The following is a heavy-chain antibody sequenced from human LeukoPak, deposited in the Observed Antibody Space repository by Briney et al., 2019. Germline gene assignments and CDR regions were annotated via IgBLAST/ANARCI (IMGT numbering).Heavy chain of an antibody. CDR3: ARVGPATAFGY. Sequence: GGSLRLSCAASGFTLSSFSMHWVRQSPGRGLEYVSAINYNGGPTYYADSVKGRFTISRDNSKNTLYLQMASLRDEDMGVYYCARVGPATAFGYWGQGTQVTVSS. CDR2: INYNGGPT. J-gene: IGHJ4*02. V-gene: IGHV3-64*02. CDR1: GFTLSSFS.